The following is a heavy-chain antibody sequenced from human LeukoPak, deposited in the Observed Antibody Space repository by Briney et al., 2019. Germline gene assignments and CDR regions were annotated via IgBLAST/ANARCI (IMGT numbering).Heavy chain of an antibody. CDR3: AKKLVPYYYDSSGYS. Sequence: GGSLRLSCAASGFTFSSYAMSWVRQAPGKGLEWVSAISGSGGSTYYADSVKGRLTISRDNSKNTLYLQMNSLRAEDTAVYYCAKKLVPYYYDSSGYSWGQGTLVTVSS. CDR2: ISGSGGST. V-gene: IGHV3-23*01. CDR1: GFTFSSYA. D-gene: IGHD3-22*01. J-gene: IGHJ5*02.